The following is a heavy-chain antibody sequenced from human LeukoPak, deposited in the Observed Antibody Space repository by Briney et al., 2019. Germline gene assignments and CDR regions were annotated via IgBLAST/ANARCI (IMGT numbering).Heavy chain of an antibody. CDR1: GFTFSSYG. CDR3: ARGNWNRPLDY. CDR2: IWYDGSNK. V-gene: IGHV3-33*01. J-gene: IGHJ4*02. Sequence: GGSLRLSCAASGFTFSSYGMHWVRQAPGKGLEWVAVIWYDGSNKYYADSVKGRFTISRDNSKNTLYLQMNSLRAEDTAVYYCARGNWNRPLDYWGQGTLVTVSS. D-gene: IGHD1-1*01.